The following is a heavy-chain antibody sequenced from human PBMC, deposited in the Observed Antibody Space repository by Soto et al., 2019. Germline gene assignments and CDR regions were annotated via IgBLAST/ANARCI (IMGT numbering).Heavy chain of an antibody. CDR1: GFTFDDYA. D-gene: IGHD3-10*01. CDR2: ISWNSDDF. J-gene: IGHJ4*02. Sequence: EVQLVESGGGLVLPGRSLRLSCAASGFTFDDYAMHWVRQVPGKGLEWVSGISWNSDDFAYAESVKGRFTISRDNAKNSLYLQMNSLRVDDTAVYYCSRETLWFGESPKSGGQGTLVTVSS. CDR3: SRETLWFGESPKS. V-gene: IGHV3-9*01.